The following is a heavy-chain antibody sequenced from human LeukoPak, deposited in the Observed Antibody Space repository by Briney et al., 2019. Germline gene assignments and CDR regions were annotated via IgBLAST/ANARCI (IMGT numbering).Heavy chain of an antibody. J-gene: IGHJ3*02. CDR1: GGTFSSYA. CDR3: ARALSSFDSSGFRHAFDI. V-gene: IGHV1-69*05. D-gene: IGHD3-22*01. CDR2: IIPIFGTA. Sequence: SVKVSCKAYGGTFSSYAISWVRQAPGQGLEWMGGIIPIFGTANYAQKFQGRVTITTDESTSTAYMELSSLRSEDTAVYYCARALSSFDSSGFRHAFDIWGQGTMVTVSS.